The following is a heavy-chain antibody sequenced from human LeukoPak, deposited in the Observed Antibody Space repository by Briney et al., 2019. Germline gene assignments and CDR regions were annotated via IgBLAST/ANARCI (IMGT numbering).Heavy chain of an antibody. Sequence: GGSLRLSCAASGFTFSNFGMHWVRQAPGKGLEWVAVISYDGTNQYYADSLQGRFTISRDNAKNTLYLQMNSLRAEDTAVYYCAREGVGYYDLWGQGTLVTVSS. CDR3: AREGVGYYDL. D-gene: IGHD3-22*01. CDR2: ISYDGTNQ. CDR1: GFTFSNFG. V-gene: IGHV3-33*08. J-gene: IGHJ4*02.